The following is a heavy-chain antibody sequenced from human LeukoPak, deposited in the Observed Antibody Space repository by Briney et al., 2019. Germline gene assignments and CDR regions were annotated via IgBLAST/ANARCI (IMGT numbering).Heavy chain of an antibody. CDR1: GFTFSSYA. D-gene: IGHD3-16*02. J-gene: IGHJ4*02. CDR2: ISGSGGST. Sequence: GGSLRLSCAASGFTFSSYAMSWVRQAPGKGLDWVSAISGSGGSTYYADSVKGRFTISRDNSKNTLYLQMNSLRAEDTAVYYCVSAPSYRLTYYFDYWGQGTLVTVSS. V-gene: IGHV3-23*01. CDR3: VSAPSYRLTYYFDY.